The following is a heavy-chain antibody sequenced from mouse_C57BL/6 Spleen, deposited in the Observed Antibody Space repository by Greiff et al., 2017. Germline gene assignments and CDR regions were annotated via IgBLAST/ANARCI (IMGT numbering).Heavy chain of an antibody. CDR2: ISGGGGNT. Sequence: EVKLMESGGGLVKPGGSLKLSCAASGFTFSSYTMSWVRQTPEKRLEWVATISGGGGNTYYPDSVKGRFTISRDNAKNTLYLQMSSLRSEDTALYYCARQNYYGSSYWYFDVWGTGTTVTVSS. V-gene: IGHV5-9*01. J-gene: IGHJ1*03. CDR3: ARQNYYGSSYWYFDV. CDR1: GFTFSSYT. D-gene: IGHD1-1*01.